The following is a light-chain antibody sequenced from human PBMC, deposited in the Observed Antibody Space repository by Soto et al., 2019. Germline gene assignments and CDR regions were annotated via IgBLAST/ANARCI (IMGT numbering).Light chain of an antibody. CDR2: SND. V-gene: IGLV1-44*01. Sequence: QSVLTQPPSASGTLGQRVTISCSGRSSNIGSNTVNWYQQLPGTAPKLLIYSNDQRPSGVPDRFSGSKSGTSASLAISGLQFEDEDDYYCAAWDDRLNGVLFGGGTKLTVL. CDR3: AAWDDRLNGVL. J-gene: IGLJ2*01. CDR1: SSNIGSNT.